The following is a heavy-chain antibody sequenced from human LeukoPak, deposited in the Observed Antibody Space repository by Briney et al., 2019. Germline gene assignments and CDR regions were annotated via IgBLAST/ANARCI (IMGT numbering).Heavy chain of an antibody. CDR3: ARYSYDGYFDY. CDR2: ISAYSGNT. V-gene: IGHV1-18*01. CDR1: GYTFTSYG. D-gene: IGHD5-18*01. Sequence: ASVKVSCKASGYTFTSYGISWVRQAPGQGLEWMGWISAYSGNTNYAQKLQGRVTMTTDTSTSTAYMGLRSLRSDDTAVYYCARYSYDGYFDYWGQGTLVTVSP. J-gene: IGHJ4*02.